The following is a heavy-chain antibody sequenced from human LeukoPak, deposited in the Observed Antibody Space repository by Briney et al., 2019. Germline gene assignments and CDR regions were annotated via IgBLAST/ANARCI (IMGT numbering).Heavy chain of an antibody. CDR3: ANEDGTSDI. V-gene: IGHV3-30*02. CDR2: IRYNGDNK. CDR1: QFTFSSYG. Sequence: GGSLTLSCAASQFTFSSYGMHWVRQAPGKGLEWVAFIRYNGDNKYYGDSVKGRFTVSRDNSKNTLYLQMNSLTAEDTAVYYCANEDGTSDIWGQGTMVSVSS. J-gene: IGHJ3*02.